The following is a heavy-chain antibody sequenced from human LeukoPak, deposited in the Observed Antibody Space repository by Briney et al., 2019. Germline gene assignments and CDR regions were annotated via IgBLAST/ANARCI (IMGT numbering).Heavy chain of an antibody. V-gene: IGHV3-74*01. CDR3: ARGPFDY. CDR2: INSDGSST. J-gene: IGHJ4*02. CDR1: GFTFSSYW. Sequence: GGSLRLSCAASGFTFSSYWMHWVRQVPGKGLVWVSGINSDGSSTGYADSVKGRLTISRDNAKNTLYLQMNSLRAEDTAVYYCARGPFDYWGLGTLVTVSS.